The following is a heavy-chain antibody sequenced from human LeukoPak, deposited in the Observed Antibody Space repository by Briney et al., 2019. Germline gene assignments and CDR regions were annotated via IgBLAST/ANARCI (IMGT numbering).Heavy chain of an antibody. D-gene: IGHD3-10*01. Sequence: SETLSLTCTVSGGSISSYYWSWIRQPPGKGLEWIGYIHYSGSTNYNPSLKSRVTISVDTSKNQFSLKLSSVTAADTAVCYCARDHPSTMVRGVINWFDPWGQGTLVTVSS. CDR2: IHYSGST. J-gene: IGHJ5*02. CDR1: GGSISSYY. CDR3: ARDHPSTMVRGVINWFDP. V-gene: IGHV4-59*01.